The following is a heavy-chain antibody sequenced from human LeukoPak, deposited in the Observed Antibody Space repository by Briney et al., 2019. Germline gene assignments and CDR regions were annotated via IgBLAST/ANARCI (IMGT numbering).Heavy chain of an antibody. CDR1: GFTFSNYG. Sequence: GGSLRLSCAASGFTFSNYGMHWVRQPPGKGLEWVAFVRYDGNNKYYADSVKGRFTTSRGNSKNTLYLQMNSLRPEDTAIYYCAKHQVAYSKYGLNDYWGQGTLVTVSS. CDR2: VRYDGNNK. D-gene: IGHD4-11*01. J-gene: IGHJ4*02. CDR3: AKHQVAYSKYGLNDY. V-gene: IGHV3-30*02.